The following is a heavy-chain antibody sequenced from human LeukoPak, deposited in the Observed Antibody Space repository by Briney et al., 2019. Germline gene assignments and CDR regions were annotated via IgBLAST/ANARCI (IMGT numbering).Heavy chain of an antibody. Sequence: PGGSLRLSCVASGFTFSSYSMNWVRPAPGKGLGWVSSICIIVSYIYYADTVKGRFNNSRDNVKRSLYLQTICLKAEDTTVYYCARDLCPGIAAAGNYFDYWGQGTLVTVSS. CDR2: ICIIVSYI. V-gene: IGHV3-21*01. CDR1: GFTFSSYS. D-gene: IGHD6-13*01. J-gene: IGHJ4*02. CDR3: ARDLCPGIAAAGNYFDY.